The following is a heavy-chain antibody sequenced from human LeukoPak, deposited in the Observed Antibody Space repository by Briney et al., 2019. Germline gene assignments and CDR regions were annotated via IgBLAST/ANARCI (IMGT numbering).Heavy chain of an antibody. D-gene: IGHD2-2*01. CDR1: GGSISSGDYY. J-gene: IGHJ5*02. V-gene: IGHV4-30-4*01. CDR3: ARGNIVVVPAAGSFDP. Sequence: PSQTLSLTCTVSGGSISSGDYYWSWIRQPPGKGLEWIGYIYYSGSTYYNPSLKSRVTISVDTSKNQFSLKLSSVTAADTAVYYCARGNIVVVPAAGSFDPWGQGTLVTVSS. CDR2: IYYSGST.